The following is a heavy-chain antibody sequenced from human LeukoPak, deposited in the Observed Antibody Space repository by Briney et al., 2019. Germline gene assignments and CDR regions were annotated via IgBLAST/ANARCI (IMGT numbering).Heavy chain of an antibody. Sequence: GGSLRLSCAASGFTFSSYAMSWVRQAPGKGLEWVSAISGSGGSTYYADSVKGRFTISRDNSKDTLYLQMNSLRAEDTAVYYCAKSDGIWGDPFNWFDPWGQGTLVTVSS. CDR1: GFTFSSYA. J-gene: IGHJ5*02. CDR2: ISGSGGST. CDR3: AKSDGIWGDPFNWFDP. D-gene: IGHD2-21*02. V-gene: IGHV3-23*01.